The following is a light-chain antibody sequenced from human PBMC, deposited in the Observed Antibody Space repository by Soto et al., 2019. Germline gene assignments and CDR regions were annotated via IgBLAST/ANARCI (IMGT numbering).Light chain of an antibody. CDR2: YDS. CDR3: QVWDRSSDHVV. J-gene: IGLJ2*01. Sequence: SYELTQPPSVSVAPGKTAGVTCGGNNIGSKSVHWYQQRPGQAPVLVIYYDSDRPSGIPERFSGSNSGNTATRTISRVEAGDEADYYCQVWDRSSDHVVFGGGTKLTVL. CDR1: NIGSKS. V-gene: IGLV3-21*04.